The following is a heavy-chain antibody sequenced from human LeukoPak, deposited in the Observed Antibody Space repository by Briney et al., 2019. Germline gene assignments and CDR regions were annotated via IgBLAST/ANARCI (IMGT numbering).Heavy chain of an antibody. V-gene: IGHV3-9*01. D-gene: IGHD1-26*01. J-gene: IGHJ4*02. Sequence: GGSLRLSCAASGFTFDDYAMHWVRQAPGKGLEWVSGISWNSGSIGYADSVKGRFTISRDNAENSLYLQMNSLRVEDTAVYYCAARSSGNPYFWGQGTLVTVSS. CDR2: ISWNSGSI. CDR3: AARSSGNPYF. CDR1: GFTFDDYA.